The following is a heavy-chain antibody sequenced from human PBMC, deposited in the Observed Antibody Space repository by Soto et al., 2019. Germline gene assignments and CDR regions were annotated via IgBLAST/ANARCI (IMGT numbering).Heavy chain of an antibody. CDR1: GFIFSNFG. V-gene: IGHV3-48*03. J-gene: IGHJ4*02. Sequence: EVQLVESGGRLVQPGGSLRLSCAASGFIFSNFGLTWVRQAPGKGLEWVSHINAPATSTLYANSVRGRFAISRDNARNSVYLQMSSLTGEDTAVYYCTIDPEGDLDFDYWGPGTLVTVSS. D-gene: IGHD2-21*02. CDR3: TIDPEGDLDFDY. CDR2: INAPATST.